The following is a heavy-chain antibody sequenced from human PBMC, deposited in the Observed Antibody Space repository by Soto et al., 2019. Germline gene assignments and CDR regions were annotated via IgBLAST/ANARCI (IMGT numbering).Heavy chain of an antibody. J-gene: IGHJ3*02. CDR2: IYYSGST. V-gene: IGHV4-59*01. CDR3: ARVGQSIAARRAFDI. Sequence: QVQLQESGPGLVKPSETLSLTCTVSGGSIGGYYWSWIRQSPEKGLEWIGNIYYSGSTLYNPSLKSRITKSLHTSKKQFTLKGTSVTPADTAVYYCARVGQSIAARRAFDIWCQGTMVTVSS. CDR1: GGSIGGYY. D-gene: IGHD6-6*01.